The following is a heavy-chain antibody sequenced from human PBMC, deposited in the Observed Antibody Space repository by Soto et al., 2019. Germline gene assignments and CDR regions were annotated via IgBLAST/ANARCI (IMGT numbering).Heavy chain of an antibody. V-gene: IGHV4-34*01. Sequence: TSDTLSLTCAVYGLYFSGYYWSWIRQPPGKGLEWIGEINHSGSTNYNPSLKSRVTISVDTSKNQFSLKLSSVTAADTAVYYCAVRGAARPFDYWGQGTLVTVSS. J-gene: IGHJ4*02. CDR2: INHSGST. CDR3: AVRGAARPFDY. D-gene: IGHD6-6*01. CDR1: GLYFSGYY.